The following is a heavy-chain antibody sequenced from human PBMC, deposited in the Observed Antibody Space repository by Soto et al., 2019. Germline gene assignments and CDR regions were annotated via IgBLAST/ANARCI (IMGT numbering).Heavy chain of an antibody. Sequence: GGSLRLSCAASGFTFSSYAMHWVRQAPGEGQGLRRGLEWVSVIYSGGSTYYADSVKGRFTISRDNSKNTLYLQMNSLRAEDTAVYYCARHGYNYGGGYFDYWGQGTLVTVSS. J-gene: IGHJ4*02. CDR3: ARHGYNYGGGYFDY. CDR2: IYSGGST. D-gene: IGHD5-18*01. V-gene: IGHV3-66*04. CDR1: GFTFSSYA.